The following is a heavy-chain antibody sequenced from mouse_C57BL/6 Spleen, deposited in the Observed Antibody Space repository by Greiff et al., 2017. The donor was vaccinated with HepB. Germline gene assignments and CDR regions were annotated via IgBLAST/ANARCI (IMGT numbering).Heavy chain of an antibody. V-gene: IGHV2-5*01. Sequence: QVQLKESGPGLVQPSQSLSITCTVSGFSLTSYGVHWVRQSPGKGLEWLGVIWRGGSTDYNAAFMSRLSITKDNSKSQVFFKMNSLQADDTAIYYCAKEWLPLYWYFDVWGTGTTVTVSS. D-gene: IGHD2-2*01. CDR3: AKEWLPLYWYFDV. CDR1: GFSLTSYG. J-gene: IGHJ1*03. CDR2: IWRGGST.